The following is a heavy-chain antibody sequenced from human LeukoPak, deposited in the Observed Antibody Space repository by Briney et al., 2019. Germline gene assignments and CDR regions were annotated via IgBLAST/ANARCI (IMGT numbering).Heavy chain of an antibody. Sequence: PGGSLRLSCAASGFTFSGSAMHWVRQASGKGLEWVGRIRSKANSYATAYAASVKGRFTISRDDSKNTAYLQVNSLKTEDTAAYYCTTSSGYYSLGYYYYGMDVWGQGTTVTVSS. CDR1: GFTFSGSA. J-gene: IGHJ6*02. D-gene: IGHD3-22*01. CDR2: IRSKANSYAT. CDR3: TTSSGYYSLGYYYYGMDV. V-gene: IGHV3-73*01.